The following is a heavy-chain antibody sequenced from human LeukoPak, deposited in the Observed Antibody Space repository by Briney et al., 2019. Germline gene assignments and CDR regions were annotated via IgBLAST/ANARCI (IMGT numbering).Heavy chain of an antibody. Sequence: PGGTLRLSCAASGFTFSSYAMHWVRQAPGKGLEYVSAISSNGGSTYYANSVKGRFTISRDNSKNTLYLQMGSLRAEDMAVYYCARSYSSGWYSYYWGQGTLLTVSS. CDR3: ARSYSSGWYSYY. D-gene: IGHD6-19*01. V-gene: IGHV3-64*01. CDR1: GFTFSSYA. J-gene: IGHJ4*02. CDR2: ISSNGGST.